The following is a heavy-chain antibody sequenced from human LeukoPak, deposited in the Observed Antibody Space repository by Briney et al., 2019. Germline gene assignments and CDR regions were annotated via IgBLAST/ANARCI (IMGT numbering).Heavy chain of an antibody. D-gene: IGHD1-1*01. CDR3: ARPGIRVQNYYYYYGMDV. CDR1: GGTFSSYA. J-gene: IGHJ6*02. Sequence: ASVKVSCKAPGGTFSSYAISWVRQAPGQGLEWMGGIIPIFGTANYAQKFQGRVTITADESTSTAYMELSSLRSEDTAVYYCARPGIRVQNYYYYYGMDVWGQGTTVTVSS. CDR2: IIPIFGTA. V-gene: IGHV1-69*13.